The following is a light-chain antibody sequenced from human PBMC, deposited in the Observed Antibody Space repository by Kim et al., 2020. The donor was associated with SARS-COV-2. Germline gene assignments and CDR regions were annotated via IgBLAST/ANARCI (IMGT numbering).Light chain of an antibody. CDR2: GVS. J-gene: IGKJ1*01. CDR3: QQYNNWPPWT. V-gene: IGKV3-15*01. CDR1: QSVTSN. Sequence: CPGESATLSCRASQSVTSNLAWYQQRPGQAPRLLIYGVSTRATGIPTRFSGSGSGTKFTLSISSLQSEDFAVYYCQQYNNWPPWTFGQGTKVDIK.